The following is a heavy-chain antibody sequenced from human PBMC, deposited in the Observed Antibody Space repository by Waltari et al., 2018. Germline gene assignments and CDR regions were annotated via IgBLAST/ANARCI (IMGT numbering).Heavy chain of an antibody. J-gene: IGHJ6*02. V-gene: IGHV1-8*03. CDR2: MNPNSGNT. Sequence: QVQLVQSGAEVKKPGASVKVSCKASGYTFTSYDINWVRQATGQGLEWMGWMNPNSGNTGYAQKFQGRVTITRNTSISTAYMELSSLRSEDTAVYYCAREEASSSWPIYYYYGMDVWGQGTTVTVSS. CDR1: GYTFTSYD. D-gene: IGHD6-13*01. CDR3: AREEASSSWPIYYYYGMDV.